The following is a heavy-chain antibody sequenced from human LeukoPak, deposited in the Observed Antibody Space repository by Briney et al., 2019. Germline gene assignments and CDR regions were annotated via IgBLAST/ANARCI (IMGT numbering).Heavy chain of an antibody. CDR3: ASGNSWGGYYFDY. CDR1: GGSITTGDYY. J-gene: IGHJ4*02. D-gene: IGHD4-23*01. V-gene: IGHV4-30-4*08. Sequence: SQTLSLTCTVSGGSITTGDYYWSWIRQPPGKGLEWIGYIYYSGTTYYNPSLKSRLTISVDTSKNQFSLKLSSVTAADTAVYYCASGNSWGGYYFDYWGQGTLVTVSS. CDR2: IYYSGTT.